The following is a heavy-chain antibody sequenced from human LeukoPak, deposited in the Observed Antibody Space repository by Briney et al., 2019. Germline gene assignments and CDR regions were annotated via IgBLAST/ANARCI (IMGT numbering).Heavy chain of an antibody. V-gene: IGHV3-48*01. CDR2: ITRSSSAK. Sequence: GGSLRLSCAAAGFTFNNYAMSWVRQAPGKGLEWVSYITRSSSAKFYADSVKGRFTISRDNAENLLYLQMNSLRAEDTAVYYCTRDQEGSDYWGQGTLVTVSS. J-gene: IGHJ4*02. CDR3: TRDQEGSDY. CDR1: GFTFNNYA.